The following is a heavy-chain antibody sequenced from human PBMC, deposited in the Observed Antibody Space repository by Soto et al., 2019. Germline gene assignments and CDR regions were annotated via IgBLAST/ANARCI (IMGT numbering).Heavy chain of an antibody. CDR2: IIPIFGTA. Sequence: ASVKVSCKASGGTFSSYAISWVRQAPGQGLEWMGGIIPIFGTANYAQKFQGRVTITADESTSTAYMELSSLRSEDTAVYYCARGYLGLGYYYYGMDVWGQGTTVTVSS. CDR3: ARGYLGLGYYYYGMDV. J-gene: IGHJ6*02. V-gene: IGHV1-69*13. D-gene: IGHD6-19*01. CDR1: GGTFSSYA.